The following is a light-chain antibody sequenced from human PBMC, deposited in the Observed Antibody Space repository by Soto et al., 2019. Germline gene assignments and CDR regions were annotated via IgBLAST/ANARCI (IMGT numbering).Light chain of an antibody. CDR2: AAS. V-gene: IGKV1-27*01. CDR1: HGCSRY. Sequence: DIQLTQSPPSLPASVGDRVTVTLRPSHGCSRYLARYQQQPGKVPKLLIYAASTLQSGVPSRFSGSGSGTDFTLTISSLQAEDVATYYCKKYNSDSGPFGGVTNVDIK. CDR3: KKYNSDSGP. J-gene: IGKJ4*01.